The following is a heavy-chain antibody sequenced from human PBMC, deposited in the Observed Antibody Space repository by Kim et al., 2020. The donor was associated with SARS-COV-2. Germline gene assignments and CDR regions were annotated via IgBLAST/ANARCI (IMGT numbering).Heavy chain of an antibody. Sequence: GGSLRLSCAASEFTFSSYWMHWVRQGPGKGLVWVSRINSGGTNTSYADSVKGRFTISRDNAKKTLYLQMNSLRAEDTAVYYCARAYCGGDCYSRAFDIWGQGTMVTVSS. CDR1: EFTFSSYW. D-gene: IGHD2-21*01. J-gene: IGHJ3*02. CDR3: ARAYCGGDCYSRAFDI. V-gene: IGHV3-74*01. CDR2: INSGGTNT.